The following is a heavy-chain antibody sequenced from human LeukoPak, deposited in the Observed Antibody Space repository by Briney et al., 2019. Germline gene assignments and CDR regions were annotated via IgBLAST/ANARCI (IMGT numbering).Heavy chain of an antibody. D-gene: IGHD6-19*01. J-gene: IGHJ4*02. CDR2: MNPNSGNT. V-gene: IGHV1-8*01. CDR1: GYTFTSYD. Sequence: GASVKVSCKASGYTFTSYDINWVRQATGQGLEWMGWMNPNSGNTGYAQKFQGRVTMTRNTSISTAYMELSSLRSEDTAVYYCARGRPRIAVAGFHYWGQGTLVTVSS. CDR3: ARGRPRIAVAGFHY.